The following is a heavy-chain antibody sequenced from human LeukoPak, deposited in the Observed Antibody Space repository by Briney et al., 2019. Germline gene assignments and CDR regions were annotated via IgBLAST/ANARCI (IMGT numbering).Heavy chain of an antibody. Sequence: PGGSLRLSCAASGFTFDDYGMTWVRQAPGKGLEWVSGINWNGGSPVYADSVKGRFTISRDNAKNSLYLQMNGLRAEDTALFYCARERNYERSGYHSYYFDSWGQGTLVTVTS. CDR2: INWNGGSP. J-gene: IGHJ4*02. D-gene: IGHD3-22*01. CDR3: ARERNYERSGYHSYYFDS. V-gene: IGHV3-20*04. CDR1: GFTFDDYG.